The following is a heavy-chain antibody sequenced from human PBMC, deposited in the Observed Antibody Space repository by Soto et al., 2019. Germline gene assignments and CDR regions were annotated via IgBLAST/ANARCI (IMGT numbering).Heavy chain of an antibody. CDR1: GGSFSGYY. V-gene: IGHV4-34*01. D-gene: IGHD3-22*01. CDR3: ARVPLPRGCYDSSGHMRDWFDP. CDR2: INHSGST. Sequence: TETLSLTCAVYGGSFSGYYWSWIRQPPGKGLEWIGEINHSGSTNYNPSRKSRVTISVDTSKNQFSLKLSSVTAAHTAVYYCARVPLPRGCYDSSGHMRDWFDPWGQGTLVTFSS. J-gene: IGHJ5*02.